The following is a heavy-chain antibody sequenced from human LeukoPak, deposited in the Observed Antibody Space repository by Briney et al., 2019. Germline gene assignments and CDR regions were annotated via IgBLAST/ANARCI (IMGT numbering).Heavy chain of an antibody. CDR1: GFTFSSYE. V-gene: IGHV3-7*02. J-gene: IGHJ4*02. D-gene: IGHD3-10*01. CDR2: IKQDGSEK. CDR3: AIPPGGYYFN. Sequence: GGSLRLSCAASGFTFSSYEMNWVRQAPGKGLEWVANIKQDGSEKYYVDSVKGRFTISRDNAKNSLYLQMNSLRAEDTAVYYCAIPPGGYYFNWGQGTLVTVSS.